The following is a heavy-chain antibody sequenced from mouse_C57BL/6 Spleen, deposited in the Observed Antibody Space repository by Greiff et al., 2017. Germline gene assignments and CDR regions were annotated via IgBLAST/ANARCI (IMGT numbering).Heavy chain of an antibody. CDR3: TRRTGFDY. CDR1: GYTFTGYE. V-gene: IGHV1-15*01. J-gene: IGHJ2*01. D-gene: IGHD4-1*01. Sequence: VQLQQSGAELVRPGASVTLSCKASGYTFTGYEMHWVKQTPVHGLEWIGAIDPETGGTAYNQKFKGTAILTADKSSSTANMELRSLTSEDSAVYYYTRRTGFDYWGQGTTLTVSS. CDR2: IDPETGGT.